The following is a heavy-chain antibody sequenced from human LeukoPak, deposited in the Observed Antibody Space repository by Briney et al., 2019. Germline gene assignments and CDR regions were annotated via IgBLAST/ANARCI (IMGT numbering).Heavy chain of an antibody. D-gene: IGHD2-15*01. Sequence: PGGSLRLSCAASGFTFSSYAMSWVRQAPGKGLEWVSAISGSGGSTYYADSVKGRFTISRDNSKNTLYLQMNSLRAEDTAVYYCAKDLRIVVVVAATTGPNYDYWAREPWSPSPQ. J-gene: IGHJ4*02. CDR1: GFTFSSYA. CDR2: ISGSGGST. CDR3: AKDLRIVVVVAATTGPNYDY. V-gene: IGHV3-23*01.